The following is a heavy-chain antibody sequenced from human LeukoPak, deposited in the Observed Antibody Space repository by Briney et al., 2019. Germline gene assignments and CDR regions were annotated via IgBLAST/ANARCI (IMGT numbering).Heavy chain of an antibody. D-gene: IGHD3-10*01. CDR3: ARALVSGGYYYYYMDV. V-gene: IGHV3-30*04. J-gene: IGHJ6*03. CDR1: GFTFSSYA. CDR2: ISYDGSNK. Sequence: GGSLRLSCAASGFTFSSYAMHWVRQAPGKGLEWVAVISYDGSNKYYADSVKGRFTISRDNSKNTLYLQMNSLRAEDTAVYYCARALVSGGYYYYYMDVWGKGTTVTVSS.